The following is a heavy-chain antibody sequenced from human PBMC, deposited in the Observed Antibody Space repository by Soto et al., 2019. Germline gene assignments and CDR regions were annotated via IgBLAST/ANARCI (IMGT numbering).Heavy chain of an antibody. CDR2: INPNSGAT. V-gene: IGHV1-2*02. J-gene: IGHJ4*02. D-gene: IGHD6-19*01. Sequence: QVQLVQSGAEVKKPGASVKVSCKASGYTFTGYNMHWGRQAPGQGLEWMGWINPNSGATDFAQKFQGRVTMTRDTSISTAYMELSRLRSDDTAMYYCARVRVASGWYNSPDYWGQGTLVTVSS. CDR3: ARVRVASGWYNSPDY. CDR1: GYTFTGYN.